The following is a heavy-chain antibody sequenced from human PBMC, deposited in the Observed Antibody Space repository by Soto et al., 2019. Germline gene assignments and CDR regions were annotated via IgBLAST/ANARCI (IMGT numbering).Heavy chain of an antibody. CDR1: GGTFSSYA. CDR2: IIPIFGTA. Sequence: VKVSCKASGGTFSSYAISWVRQAPGQGLEWMGGIIPIFGTANYAQKFQGRVTITADESTSTAYMELSSLRSEDTAVYYCASSPVYSSSSHWFDPRRQGTLVTVSS. J-gene: IGHJ5*02. V-gene: IGHV1-69*01. D-gene: IGHD6-13*01. CDR3: ASSPVYSSSSHWFDP.